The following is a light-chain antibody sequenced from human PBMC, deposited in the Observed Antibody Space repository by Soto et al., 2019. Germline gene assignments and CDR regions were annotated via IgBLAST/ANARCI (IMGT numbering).Light chain of an antibody. CDR2: EVS. J-gene: IGLJ1*01. V-gene: IGLV2-8*01. CDR3: NSYAGGSYV. CDR1: SSDVGGYRY. Sequence: QSVLTQPPSANGSPGQSVTISCTGTSSDVGGYRYVSWYQQHPGKAPKLIIYEVSKRPSGVPDRFSGSKSGNTASLTVSGLQAEDEADYYCNSYAGGSYVFGTGTKVTVL.